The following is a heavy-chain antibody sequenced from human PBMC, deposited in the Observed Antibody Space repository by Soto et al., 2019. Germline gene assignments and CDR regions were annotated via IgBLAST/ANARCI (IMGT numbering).Heavy chain of an antibody. V-gene: IGHV3-66*01. CDR3: ARDRDYGGFDY. J-gene: IGHJ4*01. D-gene: IGHD4-17*01. Sequence: EVQLVESGGDLVQPGGSLTLSCAASGFTVSSNFMSWVRQAPGKGLEWVSVIYSIGTTYYADSVKGRFTISRDTSKNTLYLQMNSLRGEDTAVYYCARDRDYGGFDYWGHGTLVTVSS. CDR2: IYSIGTT. CDR1: GFTVSSNF.